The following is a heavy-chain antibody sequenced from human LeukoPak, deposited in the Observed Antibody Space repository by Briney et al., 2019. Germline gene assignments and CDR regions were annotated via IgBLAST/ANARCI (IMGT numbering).Heavy chain of an antibody. Sequence: SVKVSCKASGGTFSNYPIIWVRLAPGRGLECLGGIIPVYGTANYAQMFHGRITLTAQESTATACMELRRLTSDDTAMYFCATHTGGYNYWWFDIWGQGTLVTVSS. D-gene: IGHD5-24*01. V-gene: IGHV1-69*13. CDR2: IIPVYGTA. CDR3: ATHTGGYNYWWFDI. CDR1: GGTFSNYP. J-gene: IGHJ5*02.